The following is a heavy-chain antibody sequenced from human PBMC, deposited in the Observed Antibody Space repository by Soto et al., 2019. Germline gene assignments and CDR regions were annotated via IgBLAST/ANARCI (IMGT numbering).Heavy chain of an antibody. Sequence: QVQLQQWGAGLLKPSETLSLTCAVYGGSFSGYYWSWIRQPPGKGLEWIGEINHSGSTNYNPSLKSRVTISVDTSKNQFSLKLSSVTAADTAVYYCARGRAPYDFWSGYQPSYYFDYWGQGTLVTVSS. CDR2: INHSGST. CDR3: ARGRAPYDFWSGYQPSYYFDY. D-gene: IGHD3-3*01. V-gene: IGHV4-34*01. J-gene: IGHJ4*02. CDR1: GGSFSGYY.